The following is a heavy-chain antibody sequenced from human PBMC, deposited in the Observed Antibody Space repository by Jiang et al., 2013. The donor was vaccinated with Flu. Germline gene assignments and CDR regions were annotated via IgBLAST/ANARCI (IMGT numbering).Heavy chain of an antibody. Sequence: GMHWVRQAPGKGLEWVAVISFDGTNDYYAGSVKGRFAISRDNSKNTLYLQMKSLRAEDTAVYYCAKDQTLYCDGDCALYDYWGQGTLVTVSS. D-gene: IGHD2-21*02. CDR2: ISFDGTND. CDR3: AKDQTLYCDGDCALYDY. CDR1: G. J-gene: IGHJ4*02. V-gene: IGHV3-30*18.